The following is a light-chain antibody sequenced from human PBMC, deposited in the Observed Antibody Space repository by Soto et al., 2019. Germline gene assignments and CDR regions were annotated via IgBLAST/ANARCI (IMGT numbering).Light chain of an antibody. CDR2: SAS. V-gene: IGKV1-17*01. CDR3: LQHADYPFN. J-gene: IGKJ2*01. Sequence: DIQMTQSPSSLSASVGDRVTITCRASQDIRHALGWYQQKPGKVPKRLIYSASSLQNGVPSRFSGSGSETVFTLTISSLQPDDFATYFCLQHADYPFNFGQGNRLEI. CDR1: QDIRHA.